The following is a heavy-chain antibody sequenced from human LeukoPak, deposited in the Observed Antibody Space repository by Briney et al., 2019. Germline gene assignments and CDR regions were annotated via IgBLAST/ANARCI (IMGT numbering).Heavy chain of an antibody. V-gene: IGHV3-66*01. D-gene: IGHD3-9*01. CDR1: GFTVSSNY. Sequence: GGSLRLSCAASGFTVSSNYMSWVRQAPGKGLEWVSVIYSGDSTYYADSVKGRFTISRDNSKNTLYLQMNSLRAEDTAVYYCARGVLRYFDWLFDYWGQGTLVTVSS. CDR3: ARGVLRYFDWLFDY. J-gene: IGHJ4*02. CDR2: IYSGDST.